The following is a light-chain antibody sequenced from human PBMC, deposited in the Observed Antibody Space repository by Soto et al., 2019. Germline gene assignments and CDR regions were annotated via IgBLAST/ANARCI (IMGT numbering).Light chain of an antibody. CDR2: EVS. J-gene: IGLJ3*02. CDR1: SSDVGTYNY. V-gene: IGLV2-14*01. CDR3: SSYTTSSTPVV. Sequence: QSALTQPASVSGSPGQSITISCTGTSSDVGTYNYVSWYQQHPGKAPKLMIYEVSNRPSGVSNRFSGSKSGNTASLTISGLQAGDEADYYCSSYTTSSTPVVFGGGTQLTVL.